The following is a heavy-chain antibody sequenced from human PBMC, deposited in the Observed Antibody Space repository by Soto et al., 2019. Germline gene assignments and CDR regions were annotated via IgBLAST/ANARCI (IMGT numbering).Heavy chain of an antibody. V-gene: IGHV3-9*01. CDR1: GFTFDDYA. D-gene: IGHD1-1*01. J-gene: IGHJ6*02. CDR2: ISWNNNNI. Sequence: EVELVESGGGLVQPGRSLRLSCAASGFTFDDYAMHWVRQVPGKGLEWVSGISWNNNNIGYADSVKGRFTISRDNAKNSLFLQLNSLRAEDTAVYYCAKSPGGYYYGMDVWGQGTTVTVFS. CDR3: AKSPGGYYYGMDV.